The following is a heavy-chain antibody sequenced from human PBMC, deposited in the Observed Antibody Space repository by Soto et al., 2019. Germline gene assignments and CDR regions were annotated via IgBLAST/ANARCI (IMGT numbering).Heavy chain of an antibody. V-gene: IGHV4-59*01. Sequence: SETLSLTCTVSGSSINSYYWSWIRQPPGKGLEWIGYMYNTESTIYNPSLKSRVTISVDTSKNQYSLKLNSVTAADTAVYYCARDLWGYCGADCYPLDVWGQGTTVTVS. D-gene: IGHD2-21*02. CDR2: MYNTEST. J-gene: IGHJ6*02. CDR1: GSSINSYY. CDR3: ARDLWGYCGADCYPLDV.